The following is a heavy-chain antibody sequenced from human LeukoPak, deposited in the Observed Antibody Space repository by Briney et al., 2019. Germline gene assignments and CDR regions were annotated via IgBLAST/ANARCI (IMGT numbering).Heavy chain of an antibody. CDR2: IYTSGST. Sequence: SETLSLTCTVSGGSISSGSYYWSWIRQPAGKGLEWIGRIYTSGSTNYNPSLKSRVTISVDTSKNQFSLKLSSVTAADTAVYYCAKDLRVSGTKSVDYWGQGTLVTVSS. CDR1: GGSISSGSYY. CDR3: AKDLRVSGTKSVDY. J-gene: IGHJ4*02. D-gene: IGHD6-19*01. V-gene: IGHV4-61*02.